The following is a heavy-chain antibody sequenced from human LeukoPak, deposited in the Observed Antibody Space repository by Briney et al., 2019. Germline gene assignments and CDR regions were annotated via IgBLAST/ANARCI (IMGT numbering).Heavy chain of an antibody. V-gene: IGHV5-51*01. J-gene: IGHJ4*02. Sequence: PGESLKISCRGSGYGFTSYWIVWVRQMPGKGLEWMGVIYPGDSNSRYSPPFQGQVTISADNSISTAYLQWSSLKASDTAMYYCARRAHSGAIITLDYWGQGTLVTASS. CDR3: ARRAHSGAIITLDY. CDR1: GYGFTSYW. D-gene: IGHD5-24*01. CDR2: IYPGDSNS.